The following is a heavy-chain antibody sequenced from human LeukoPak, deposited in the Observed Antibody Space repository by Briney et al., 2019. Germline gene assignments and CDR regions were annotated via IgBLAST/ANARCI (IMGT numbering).Heavy chain of an antibody. V-gene: IGHV4-38-2*02. CDR3: ARDWYYYDSSGYYLENYWYFDL. Sequence: PSETLSLTCTVSGYSISSGYYWGWIRQPPGRGLEWIGSISHSRSTYCNPSLKSRVTVSVDTSKNQFSLKLSSVTAADTAVYYCARDWYYYDSSGYYLENYWYFDLWGRGTLVTVSS. J-gene: IGHJ2*01. D-gene: IGHD3-22*01. CDR2: ISHSRST. CDR1: GYSISSGYY.